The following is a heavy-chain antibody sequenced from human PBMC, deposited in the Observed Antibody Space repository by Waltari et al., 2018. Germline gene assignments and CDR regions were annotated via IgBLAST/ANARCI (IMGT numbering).Heavy chain of an antibody. Sequence: QVQLQQWGAGLLKPSETLSLTCAVYGGSFSGYYCSWIRTPPGKGLEWIGEINHSGSTNYNPSLKSRVTISVDTSKNQFSLKLSSVTAADTAVYYCARVDYGDYEGGAFDIWGQGTMVTVSS. D-gene: IGHD4-17*01. J-gene: IGHJ3*02. CDR2: INHSGST. CDR3: ARVDYGDYEGGAFDI. V-gene: IGHV4-34*01. CDR1: GGSFSGYY.